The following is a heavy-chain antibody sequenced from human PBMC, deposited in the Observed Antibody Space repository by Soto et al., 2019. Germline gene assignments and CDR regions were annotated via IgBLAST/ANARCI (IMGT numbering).Heavy chain of an antibody. CDR2: INHSGST. V-gene: IGHV4-34*01. D-gene: IGHD3-22*01. CDR1: GGSFSGYY. CDR3: SRGSSINITMIVVVINWFDP. Sequence: SETLSLTCAVYGGSFSGYYWSWIRQPPGKGLEWIGEINHSGSTNYNPSLKSRITISVDTSKNQFSLKLSSVTAADTAVYYFSRGSSINITMIVVVINWFDPWGQGTLVTVSS. J-gene: IGHJ5*02.